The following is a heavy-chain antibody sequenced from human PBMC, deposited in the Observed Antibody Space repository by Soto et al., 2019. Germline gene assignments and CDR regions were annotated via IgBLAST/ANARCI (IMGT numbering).Heavy chain of an antibody. CDR2: IKEDGTGK. Sequence: EVQLVESGGGLVQPGESLRLSCAASGFSFSSSWMTWVRQAPGKGLESVADIKEDGTGKYYVDSVKGRFTISRDNAKNFLCLQRGSLRIEDTAVYYCARGGGTGWGQGTLVTVSS. CDR1: GFSFSSSW. V-gene: IGHV3-7*04. J-gene: IGHJ3*01. CDR3: ARGGGTG. D-gene: IGHD3-16*01.